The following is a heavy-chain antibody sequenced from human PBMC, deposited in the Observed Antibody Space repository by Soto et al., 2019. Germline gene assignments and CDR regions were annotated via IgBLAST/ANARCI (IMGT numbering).Heavy chain of an antibody. CDR3: AKGDSNRAALHAYYYGMDV. D-gene: IGHD4-4*01. CDR2: ISGSGGST. V-gene: IGHV3-23*01. J-gene: IGHJ6*02. Sequence: EVQLLESGGGLGQPGGSLRLSCAASGFTFSSYAMSWVRQAPGKGLEWVSAISGSGGSTYYADSVKGRFTISRDNSKNTLYLLVNSLRAEDTGVYYCAKGDSNRAALHAYYYGMDVWGQGTTVTGSS. CDR1: GFTFSSYA.